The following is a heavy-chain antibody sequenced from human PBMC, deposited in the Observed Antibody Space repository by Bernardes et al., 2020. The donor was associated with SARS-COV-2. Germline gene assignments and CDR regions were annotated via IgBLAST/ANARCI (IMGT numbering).Heavy chain of an antibody. CDR3: ARGNRIAAAGGDAFDI. D-gene: IGHD6-13*01. V-gene: IGHV3-72*01. CDR1: GFTFSDHY. CDR2: TRNKANSYTT. Sequence: GGCLRLSCAASGFTFSDHYMDWVRQAPGKGLEWVGRTRNKANSYTTEYAASVKGRFTISRDDSKNSLYLQMNSLKTEDTAVYYCARGNRIAAAGGDAFDIWGQGTMVTVSS. J-gene: IGHJ3*02.